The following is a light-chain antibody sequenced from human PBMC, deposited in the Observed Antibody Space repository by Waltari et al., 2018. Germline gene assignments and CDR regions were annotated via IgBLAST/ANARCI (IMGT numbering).Light chain of an antibody. CDR1: QCFSRN. CDR2: GAS. J-gene: IGKJ1*01. Sequence: DIVMTQSPATLSVSQGERATLSCRDSQCFSRNLAWYQQQPGQAPRLLIYGASARATGIPARFSGSGSGTEFTLTISSMQSEDFAVYYCQQYNNWWTFGQGTKVEIK. V-gene: IGKV3-15*01. CDR3: QQYNNWWT.